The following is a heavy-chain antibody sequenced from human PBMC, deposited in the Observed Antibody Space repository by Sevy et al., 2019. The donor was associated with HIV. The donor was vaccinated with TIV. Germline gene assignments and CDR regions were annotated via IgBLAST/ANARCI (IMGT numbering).Heavy chain of an antibody. Sequence: GGSLRLSCAASGFIFSSYVMNWVRQAPGKGLEWVSVISNSGDRTYYADSVKGRFTISRDNSKNTLYLQMISLRAEDTAVYYCAKTLGAIASPFDYRGQGTLVTVSS. J-gene: IGHJ4*02. CDR1: GFIFSSYV. D-gene: IGHD7-27*01. CDR2: ISNSGDRT. CDR3: AKTLGAIASPFDY. V-gene: IGHV3-23*01.